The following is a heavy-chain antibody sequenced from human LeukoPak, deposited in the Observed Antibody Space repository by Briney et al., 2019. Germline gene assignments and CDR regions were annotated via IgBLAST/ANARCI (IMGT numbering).Heavy chain of an antibody. D-gene: IGHD6-13*01. CDR1: GFTFSGSG. CDR2: IRYHGSDK. CDR3: ARLLSSGWYWAGDY. J-gene: IGHJ4*02. Sequence: AGGSLRLSCAASGFTFSGSGMHWVRQAPGKGLEWVAFIRYHGSDKYYADSVKGRFTISRDNAKNSLYLQMNSLRAEDTALYYCARLLSSGWYWAGDYWGQGTLVTVSS. V-gene: IGHV3-30*02.